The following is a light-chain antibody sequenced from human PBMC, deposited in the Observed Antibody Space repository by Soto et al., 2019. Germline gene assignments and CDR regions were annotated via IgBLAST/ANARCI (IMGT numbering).Light chain of an antibody. Sequence: QSALTQPASVSGSPGQSLTISCTGISSDAGGYNYVSWYQQHPGKAPKFMIYDVSNRPSGVSNRFSGSKSGNTASLTISGLQAEDEADYYCSSYTTSNTRQIVFGTGTKLTVL. CDR1: SSDAGGYNY. CDR3: SSYTTSNTRQIV. CDR2: DVS. J-gene: IGLJ1*01. V-gene: IGLV2-14*01.